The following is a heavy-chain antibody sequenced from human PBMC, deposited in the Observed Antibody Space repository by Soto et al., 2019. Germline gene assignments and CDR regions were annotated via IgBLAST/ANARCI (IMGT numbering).Heavy chain of an antibody. D-gene: IGHD6-13*01. CDR2: ISYDGSNQ. J-gene: IGHJ6*02. V-gene: IGHV3-30-3*01. Sequence: QVQLVESGGGVVQPGRSLRLSCAASGFTFRSYAIHWVRQAPGKGLEWVTVISYDGSNQYYADSVKGRFTISRDNSKNPLYLQMNSLRAEDTAVYYCARDLAATYYYYGMDVWGQGTTVTVSS. CDR3: ARDLAATYYYYGMDV. CDR1: GFTFRSYA.